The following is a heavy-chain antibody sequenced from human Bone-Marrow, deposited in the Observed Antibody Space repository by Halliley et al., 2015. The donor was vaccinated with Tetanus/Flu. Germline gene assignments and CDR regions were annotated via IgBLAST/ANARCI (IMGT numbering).Heavy chain of an antibody. D-gene: IGHD5-18*01. J-gene: IGHJ5*02. Sequence: SLRLSCAASGFTLSDCGMHWVRQAPGKGLEWVAVIWYDGIKKYYAESVKGRFTISRDDSKNTLFLQMNSLRAEDTALYFCSGASGYGWLDPWGQGTLVTVSS. CDR1: GFTLSDCG. V-gene: IGHV3-33*03. CDR3: SGASGYGWLDP. CDR2: IWYDGIKK.